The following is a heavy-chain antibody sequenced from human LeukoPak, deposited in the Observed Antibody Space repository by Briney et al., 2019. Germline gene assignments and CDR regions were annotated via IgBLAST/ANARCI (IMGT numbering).Heavy chain of an antibody. CDR2: ISAYNGNT. V-gene: IGHV1-18*01. CDR3: ARDGIQLWFGAPYYFDY. CDR1: GYTFTSYG. D-gene: IGHD5-18*01. Sequence: ASVKVSCKASGYTFTSYGISWVRQAPGQGLEWMGWISAYNGNTNYAQKLQGRVTMTTDTSTSTAYMELRSLRSDDTAVYYCARDGIQLWFGAPYYFDYWGQGTLVTVSS. J-gene: IGHJ4*02.